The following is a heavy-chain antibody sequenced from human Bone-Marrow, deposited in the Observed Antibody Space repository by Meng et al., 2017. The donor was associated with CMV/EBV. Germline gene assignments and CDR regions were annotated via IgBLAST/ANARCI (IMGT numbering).Heavy chain of an antibody. CDR1: GFTCSSYW. Sequence: LSWAASGFTCSSYWMHWVRQAPGKGLVWVSRINSVGSSTNYADSVKGRFTISRDNAKNTLYLQMNSLRAEDTAVYYCARGGSPRDYWGQGTLVTVSS. D-gene: IGHD1-26*01. J-gene: IGHJ4*02. CDR3: ARGGSPRDY. V-gene: IGHV3-74*01. CDR2: INSVGSST.